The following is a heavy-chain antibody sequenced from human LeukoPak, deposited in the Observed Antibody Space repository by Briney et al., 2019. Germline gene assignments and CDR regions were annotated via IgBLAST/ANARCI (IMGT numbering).Heavy chain of an antibody. CDR3: ARHWDNNGWNFDY. J-gene: IGHJ4*02. CDR1: GGSISNYY. V-gene: IGHV4-39*01. CDR2: IYYSGST. Sequence: PSETLSLTCTVSGGSISNYYWGWIRQPPGKGLEWIGSIYYSGSTYYNPSLKSRVTISVDTSKNQFSLSLTSVTAADTAVYYCARHWDNNGWNFDYWGRGTLVTVSS. D-gene: IGHD6-19*01.